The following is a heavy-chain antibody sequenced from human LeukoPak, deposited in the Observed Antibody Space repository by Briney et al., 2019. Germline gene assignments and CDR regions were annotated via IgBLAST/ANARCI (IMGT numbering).Heavy chain of an antibody. D-gene: IGHD3-22*01. Sequence: GGSLRLSCAASGFTFSIYGMNWVRQAPGKGLEWVSGISPGGEITYYADSVKGRFTISRDNSKNTVSLQMHSLRAEDTAVYYCARAKFDSSRYYYRGFDIWGQGTMVTVSS. CDR2: ISPGGEIT. V-gene: IGHV3-23*01. CDR1: GFTFSIYG. J-gene: IGHJ3*02. CDR3: ARAKFDSSRYYYRGFDI.